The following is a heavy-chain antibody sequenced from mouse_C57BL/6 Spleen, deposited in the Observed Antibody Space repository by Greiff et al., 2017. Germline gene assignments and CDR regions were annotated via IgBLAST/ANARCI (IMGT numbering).Heavy chain of an antibody. CDR3: ARTRDGYDDPFDY. D-gene: IGHD2-2*01. V-gene: IGHV1-59*01. CDR1: GYTFTSYW. CDR2: IDPSDSYT. J-gene: IGHJ2*01. Sequence: QVQLQQSGAELVRPGTSVKLSCKASGYTFTSYWMHWVKQRPGQGLEWIGVIDPSDSYTNYNQKFKGKATLTVDTSSSTAYMQLSSLTSEDSAVYYCARTRDGYDDPFDYWGQGTTLTVSS.